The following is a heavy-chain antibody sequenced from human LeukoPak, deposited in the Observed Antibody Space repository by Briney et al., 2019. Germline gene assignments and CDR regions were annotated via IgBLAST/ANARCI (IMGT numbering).Heavy chain of an antibody. D-gene: IGHD5-18*01. V-gene: IGHV1-2*02. CDR1: GYTFTGYY. J-gene: IGHJ4*02. CDR2: INPNSGGT. Sequence: GASVKVSCKASGYTFTGYYIHWVRQAPGQGLEWMGWINPNSGGTNYAQKFQGRVTMTRDTSITTAYMELSSLISDDTAVYYCARAANSYGHMYFDYWGQGTLVTVSS. CDR3: ARAANSYGHMYFDY.